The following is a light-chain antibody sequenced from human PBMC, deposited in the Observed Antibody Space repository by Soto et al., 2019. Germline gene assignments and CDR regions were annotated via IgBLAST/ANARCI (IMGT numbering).Light chain of an antibody. CDR1: SSDIGSNP. CDR2: RDN. J-gene: IGLJ2*01. V-gene: IGLV1-44*01. Sequence: QSVLTQPPSASETPGQRVAISCSGGSSDIGSNPVNWYLHLPGVAPKLLIYRDNQRPSGVPDRFSGSKSGTSASLTISGLQSEDEADYFCSAWDDNIYGPVFGGGTKLTVL. CDR3: SAWDDNIYGPV.